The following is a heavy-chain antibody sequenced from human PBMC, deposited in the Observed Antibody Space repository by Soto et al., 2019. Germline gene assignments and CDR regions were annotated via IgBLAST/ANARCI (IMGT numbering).Heavy chain of an antibody. CDR2: IYYSGST. V-gene: IGHV4-61*01. D-gene: IGHD2-21*01. CDR3: ARLLSYGPWFDP. J-gene: IGHJ5*02. Sequence: SETLSLTCTVSGGSVSSGSYYWSWIRQPPGKGLEWIGYIYYSGSTNYNPSLKSRVTISVDTSKNQFSLKLSSVTAADTAVYYCARLLSYGPWFDPWGQGTLVTVSS. CDR1: GGSVSSGSYY.